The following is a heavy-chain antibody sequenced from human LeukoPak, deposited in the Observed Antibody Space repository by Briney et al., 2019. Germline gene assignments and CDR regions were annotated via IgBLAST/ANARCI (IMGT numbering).Heavy chain of an antibody. CDR2: ISSSSSYI. J-gene: IGHJ6*03. CDR1: GFTFSSYS. CDR3: ARDAVAGIPYYYYMDV. Sequence: GGSRRLSCAASGFTFSSYSMNWVRQAPGKGLEWVSSISSSSSYIYYADSVKGRFTISRDNAKNSLYLQMNSLRAEDTAVYYCARDAVAGIPYYYYMDVWGKGTTVTVSS. D-gene: IGHD6-19*01. V-gene: IGHV3-21*01.